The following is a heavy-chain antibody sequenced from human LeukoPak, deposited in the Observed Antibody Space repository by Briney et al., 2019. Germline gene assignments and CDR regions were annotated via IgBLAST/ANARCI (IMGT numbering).Heavy chain of an antibody. CDR3: ARDEAVGKANDY. CDR1: GFSLRDYD. CDR2: ISTSSNYI. J-gene: IGHJ4*02. Sequence: GGSLRPSCAASGFSLRDYDMNWIRQAPGKGLEWVSSISTSSNYIYYADSVKGRFTISRDNAKNSLYLQMNNLRAEDTAVYYCARDEAVGKANDYWGQGTLVTVSS. D-gene: IGHD7-27*01. V-gene: IGHV3-21*01.